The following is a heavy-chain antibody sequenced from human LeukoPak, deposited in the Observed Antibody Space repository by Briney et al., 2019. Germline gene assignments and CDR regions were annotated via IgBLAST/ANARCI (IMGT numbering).Heavy chain of an antibody. CDR3: ARGDYYDSSGYYRPPRTFDI. CDR2: IYYSGST. Sequence: PSETLSLTCTVSGGSISSVGYYWSWIRQHPGKGLEWIGYIYYSGSTYYNPSLKSRVTISVDTSKNQFSLKLSSVTAADTAVYYCARGDYYDSSGYYRPPRTFDIWGQGTMVTVSS. V-gene: IGHV4-31*03. D-gene: IGHD3-22*01. J-gene: IGHJ3*02. CDR1: GGSISSVGYY.